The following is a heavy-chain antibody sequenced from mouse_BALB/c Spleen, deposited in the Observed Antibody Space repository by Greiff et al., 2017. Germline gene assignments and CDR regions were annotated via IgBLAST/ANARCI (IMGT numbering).Heavy chain of an antibody. D-gene: IGHD2-2*01. CDR1: GYTFTSYW. V-gene: IGHV1-87*01. Sequence: VQLQQSGAELARPGASVTLSCKASGYTFTSYWMQWVQQRPGQGLEWMGAIYPGDGATRYTQKFKGKATLTADKSSSTAYMQLSSLASEDSAVYYCARGLWLEREGRYFDYWGQGTTLTVSS. CDR3: ARGLWLEREGRYFDY. J-gene: IGHJ2*01. CDR2: IYPGDGAT.